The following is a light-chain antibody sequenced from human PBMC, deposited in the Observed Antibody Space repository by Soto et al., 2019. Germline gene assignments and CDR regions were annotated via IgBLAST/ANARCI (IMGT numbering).Light chain of an antibody. CDR1: QSVSGSN. Sequence: EIVLTQSPGTLSLSPGERATLSCRASQSVSGSNLAWYQQKPGQAPRLLNYGASSRATGIPDRFTGSGSGTDFTLTIGGLEPEDFALNYCQQYGSSPPATFGQGTNLEI. J-gene: IGKJ2*01. V-gene: IGKV3-20*01. CDR2: GAS. CDR3: QQYGSSPPAT.